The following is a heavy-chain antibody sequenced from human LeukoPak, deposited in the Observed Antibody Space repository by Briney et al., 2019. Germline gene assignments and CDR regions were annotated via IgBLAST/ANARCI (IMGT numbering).Heavy chain of an antibody. J-gene: IGHJ4*02. D-gene: IGHD2-8*01. V-gene: IGHV4-34*01. CDR3: AKSGKRRISGVNFKEY. CDR1: GGSFSGYY. CDR2: INHSGST. Sequence: SETLSLTCAVYGGSFSGYYWSWIRQPPGKGLEWIGEINHSGSTNYNPSLKSRVTISVDTSKNQFSLKLSSVTAADTAVYYCAKSGKRRISGVNFKEYWGQGTLVTVSS.